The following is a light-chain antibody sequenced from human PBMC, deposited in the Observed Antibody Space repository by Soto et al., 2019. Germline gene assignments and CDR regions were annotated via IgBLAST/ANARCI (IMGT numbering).Light chain of an antibody. CDR1: QSVSSY. CDR2: GAS. CDR3: QQYGSSPWT. Sequence: EIVLTQSPGTLSLSPGERATLSCWASQSVSSYLAWYQQKPGQAPRLLIYGASSRATGIPDRFSGSGSGTDFTLTISRLEPEDFAVYYCQQYGSSPWTFGQGTKVDI. V-gene: IGKV3-20*01. J-gene: IGKJ1*01.